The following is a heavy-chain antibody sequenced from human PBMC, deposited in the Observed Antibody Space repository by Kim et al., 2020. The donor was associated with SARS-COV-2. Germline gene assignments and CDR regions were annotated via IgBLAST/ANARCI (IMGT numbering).Heavy chain of an antibody. CDR2: IDNDGTTT. CDR3: TRGPF. CDR1: GFCFSEWW. Sequence: GGSLRLSCAASGFCFSEWWMDWVRQAPGKGPEWVARIDNDGTTTLYADSVKGRFTISRDNSKNTLYLQMTGLRADDTGVYYCTRGPFWGQGTLVTVSS. V-gene: IGHV3-74*01. J-gene: IGHJ4*02.